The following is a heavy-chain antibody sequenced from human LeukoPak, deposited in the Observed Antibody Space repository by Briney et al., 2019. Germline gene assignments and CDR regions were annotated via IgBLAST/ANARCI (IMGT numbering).Heavy chain of an antibody. V-gene: IGHV3-23*01. CDR3: AKDIVVVVAATPLDY. CDR2: ISGSGGST. J-gene: IGHJ4*02. D-gene: IGHD2-15*01. Sequence: AISGSGGSTYYADSVKGRSTISRDNSKNTLYLQMNSLRAEDTAVYYCAKDIVVVVAATPLDYWGQGTLVTVSS.